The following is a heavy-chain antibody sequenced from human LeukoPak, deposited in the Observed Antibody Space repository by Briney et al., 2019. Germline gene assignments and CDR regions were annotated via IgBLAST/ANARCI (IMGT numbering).Heavy chain of an antibody. CDR2: IYYTGTT. Sequence: PSETLSLTCTVSGGSINNYYWSWLRQPPGKGLESIGYIYYTGTTNYNPSLKSRVTISVDTSKNQFSLKLSSVTAADTAVYYCARASRGHDYWGQGTLVTVSS. D-gene: IGHD3-10*01. CDR1: GGSINNYY. J-gene: IGHJ4*02. V-gene: IGHV4-59*08. CDR3: ARASRGHDY.